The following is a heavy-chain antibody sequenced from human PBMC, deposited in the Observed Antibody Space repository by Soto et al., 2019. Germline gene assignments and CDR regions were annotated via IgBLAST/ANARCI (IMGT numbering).Heavy chain of an antibody. V-gene: IGHV3-30*03. Sequence: QVQLVESGGGVVQPGRSLRISCAASGITFSSHAMYWVRQAPGKGLEWVAIISYEASNEYYADSVKGRFTISRDNSKNTLVLVMNSLRADDTAVYYCARDGGEWLVPGYCNGVDVWGQGTTGTVAS. CDR3: ARDGGEWLVPGYCNGVDV. CDR1: GITFSSHA. J-gene: IGHJ6*02. CDR2: ISYEASNE. D-gene: IGHD6-19*01.